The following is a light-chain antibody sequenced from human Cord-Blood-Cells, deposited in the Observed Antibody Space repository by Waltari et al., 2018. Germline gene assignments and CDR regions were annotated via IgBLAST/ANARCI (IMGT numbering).Light chain of an antibody. CDR2: DAS. J-gene: IGKJ3*01. Sequence: AIQLTLSPSPPSASGGDRVTITCRASQGISSALAWYQQKPGKAPKLLIYDASSLESGVPSRFSGSGSGTDFTLTISSLQPEDFATYYCQQFNSYPFTFGPGTKVDIK. CDR3: QQFNSYPFT. CDR1: QGISSA. V-gene: IGKV1-13*02.